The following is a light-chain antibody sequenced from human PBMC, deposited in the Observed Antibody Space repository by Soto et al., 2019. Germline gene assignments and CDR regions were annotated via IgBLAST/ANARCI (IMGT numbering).Light chain of an antibody. J-gene: IGKJ4*01. Sequence: VLTRSPATLSLSPGQRATLSCRASQNISNYVAWYQQKPGQAPRLLIYDASNRATGIPARFSGSGSGTDFTLTISSLEPEDFAVYYCQQRRYWPPLTFGGGTKVQIK. CDR1: QNISNY. CDR2: DAS. V-gene: IGKV3-11*01. CDR3: QQRRYWPPLT.